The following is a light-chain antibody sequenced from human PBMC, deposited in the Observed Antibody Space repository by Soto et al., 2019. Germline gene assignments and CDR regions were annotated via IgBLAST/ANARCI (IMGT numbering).Light chain of an antibody. Sequence: EIVLTQSPGTLSLSPGERASLSCRASQSVSSSYLGWYQQKPGQAPRLLIYGASNRATGIPDRFSGSGSGTDFTLNISGLEPEDFAVYFCQQYGDSPWTFGQGTTVEIK. CDR2: GAS. J-gene: IGKJ1*01. CDR3: QQYGDSPWT. CDR1: QSVSSSY. V-gene: IGKV3-20*01.